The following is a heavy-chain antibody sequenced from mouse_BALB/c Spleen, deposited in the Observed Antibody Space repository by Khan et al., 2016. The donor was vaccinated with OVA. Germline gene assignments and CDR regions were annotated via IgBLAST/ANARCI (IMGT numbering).Heavy chain of an antibody. CDR1: GYTFTDYA. CDR2: ISTYYDNT. J-gene: IGHJ2*01. CDR3: ARGGQWIRGGGVNSGY. V-gene: IGHV1S137*01. Sequence: QVQLKQSGPELARPGESVKISCKGSGYTFTDYAMHWVKQSPAKSLEWIGVISTYYDNTNYNQKFKGKATMTADKSSSTAYMELASLTSENSAIYDCARGGQWIRGGGVNSGYWGQGTTLTVSS.